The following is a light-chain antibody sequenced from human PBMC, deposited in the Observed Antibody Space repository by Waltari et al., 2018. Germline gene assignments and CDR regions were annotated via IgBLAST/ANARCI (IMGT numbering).Light chain of an antibody. CDR3: SSYTSSSTPVV. J-gene: IGLJ2*01. CDR1: SSDAGVYHY. Sequence: QSALTQPASLSGSPGHSIPISCTGTSSDAGVYHYVPSYQQHPGKAPKLMIYEVSNRPSGVSNRFSGSKSGNTASLTISGLQAEDEADYYCSSYTSSSTPVVFGGGTKLTVL. V-gene: IGLV2-14*01. CDR2: EVS.